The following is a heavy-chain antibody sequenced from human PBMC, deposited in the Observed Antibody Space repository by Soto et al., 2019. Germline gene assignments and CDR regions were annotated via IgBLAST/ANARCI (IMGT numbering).Heavy chain of an antibody. Sequence: QVQLVQSGAKVEKPGSSVKVSCKVSGGTFSSYAISWVRQAPGQGLEWMGGIIPIFGTVNYAQKFQGRVTITADKSTSTAYMELSSLRSEDTAVYYCARDERGSSWYGGMDVWGQGTTVTVSS. CDR3: ARDERGSSWYGGMDV. CDR2: IIPIFGTV. CDR1: GGTFSSYA. D-gene: IGHD6-13*01. V-gene: IGHV1-69*06. J-gene: IGHJ6*02.